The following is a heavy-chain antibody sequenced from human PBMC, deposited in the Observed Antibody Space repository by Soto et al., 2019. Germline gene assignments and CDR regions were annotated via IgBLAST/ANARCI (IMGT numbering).Heavy chain of an antibody. CDR3: AREGYCSSTSCRSRPNWFDP. CDR1: GYTFTSYD. V-gene: IGHV1-8*01. J-gene: IGHJ5*02. Sequence: ASVKVSRKASGYTFTSYDINRVRQATGQGLERKGRTNPNSGKTGYAQKFQGRVTMTRNTSLRTAYLELSSLRSEDTAVYYCAREGYCSSTSCRSRPNWFDPWGQETLVTVSS. CDR2: TNPNSGKT. D-gene: IGHD2-2*01.